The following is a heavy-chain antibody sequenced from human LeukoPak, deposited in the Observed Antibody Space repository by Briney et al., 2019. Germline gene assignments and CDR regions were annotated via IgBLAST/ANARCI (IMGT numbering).Heavy chain of an antibody. Sequence: SETLSLTCAVYGGSFSGYYWSWIRQSPGKGLEWIGEINHSGSTNYNPSLKSRVTISVDTSKNQFSLKLSSVTAADTAVYYCARKGSIAVARHEFDYWGQGTLVTVSS. V-gene: IGHV4-34*01. CDR3: ARKGSIAVARHEFDY. J-gene: IGHJ4*02. D-gene: IGHD6-19*01. CDR1: GGSFSGYY. CDR2: INHSGST.